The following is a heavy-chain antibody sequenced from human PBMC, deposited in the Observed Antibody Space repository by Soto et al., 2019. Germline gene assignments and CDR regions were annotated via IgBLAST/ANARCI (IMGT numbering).Heavy chain of an antibody. D-gene: IGHD3-22*01. CDR1: GFSFSDYA. CDR2: ISRTGDSA. Sequence: EVHLLESGGALVQPGGFLTLSCAASGFSFSDYAMSWVRQAPGKGLEWVSSISRTGDSAYEADSVKGWFAISRDRSKNRLSLQMNSLRVEDTAVYYCAKGPDGSGYYHNWFDSWGQGTLITVSS. CDR3: AKGPDGSGYYHNWFDS. V-gene: IGHV3-23*01. J-gene: IGHJ5*01.